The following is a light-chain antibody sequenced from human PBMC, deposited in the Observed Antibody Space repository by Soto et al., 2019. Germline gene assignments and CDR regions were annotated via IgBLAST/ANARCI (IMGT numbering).Light chain of an antibody. CDR1: QSVSSSY. CDR2: GAS. Sequence: EIVLTQSPGTLSWAPGERGTLSCRARQSVSSSYLAWYQQKPGQAPRLLIYGASSSATGIPDRFSGRRSGTDLTLTIRSLEPEDFEVYYCQQYGSSPPKPFGQGTKVDIK. V-gene: IGKV3-20*01. CDR3: QQYGSSPPKP. J-gene: IGKJ1*01.